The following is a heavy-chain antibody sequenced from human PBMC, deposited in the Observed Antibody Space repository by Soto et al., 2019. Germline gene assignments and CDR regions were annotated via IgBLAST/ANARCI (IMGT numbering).Heavy chain of an antibody. CDR3: ARELDV. CDR1: GFTFSSYA. Sequence: ESVGGVVQPGRSLRLSCAASGFTFSSYAMHWVRQAPGKGLEWVAVISYDGSNKYYADSVKGRFTISRDNSKNTLYLQMNSLRAEDTAVYYCARELDVWGQGTTVTVSS. CDR2: ISYDGSNK. J-gene: IGHJ6*02. V-gene: IGHV3-30-3*01.